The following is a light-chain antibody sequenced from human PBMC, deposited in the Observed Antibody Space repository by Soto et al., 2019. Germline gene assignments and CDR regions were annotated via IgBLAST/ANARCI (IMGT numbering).Light chain of an antibody. J-gene: IGLJ2*01. CDR2: EVS. CDR3: SSYAGSNNPHVV. V-gene: IGLV2-8*01. Sequence: QSVLTQPPSASGSPGQSVTISCTGTSSDVGGYNYVSWYQQHPGKAPKLMIYEVSKRPSGVPDRFSGSKSGNTASLTVSGLQAEDGADYYCSSYAGSNNPHVVFGGGTKLTVL. CDR1: SSDVGGYNY.